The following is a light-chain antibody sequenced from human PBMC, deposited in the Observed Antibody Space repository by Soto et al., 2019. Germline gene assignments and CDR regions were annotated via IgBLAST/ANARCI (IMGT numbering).Light chain of an antibody. CDR1: QSVSSN. Sequence: EIVMTQSPATLSVSPGERATLSCRASQSVSSNLAWYQQKPGQAPRLLICGASTSATGIPARFSGSGSGTEFTLTISSLQSEDFAVYYCQQYNNWPLTFGGGTKVEIK. CDR3: QQYNNWPLT. V-gene: IGKV3-15*01. J-gene: IGKJ4*01. CDR2: GAS.